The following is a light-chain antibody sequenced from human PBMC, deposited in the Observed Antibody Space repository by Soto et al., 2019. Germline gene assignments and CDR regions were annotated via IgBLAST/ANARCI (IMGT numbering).Light chain of an antibody. J-gene: IGKJ1*01. CDR1: QSIRHY. CDR3: QHHNSYSQT. CDR2: GAS. Sequence: DIQMTQSPPTLSASVGGRVTITCRTSQSIRHYLAWYQQMPGKAPKLLIYGASTLQSGVPSRFRGSGSGTEFTLTISSLQPDDFGTYFCQHHNSYSQTFGQGTKVEIK. V-gene: IGKV1-5*01.